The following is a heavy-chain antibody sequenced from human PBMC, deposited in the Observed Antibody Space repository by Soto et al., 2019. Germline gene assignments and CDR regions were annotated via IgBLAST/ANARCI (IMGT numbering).Heavy chain of an antibody. CDR1: GFTFRSCN. V-gene: IGHV3-30*18. J-gene: IGHJ4*02. CDR3: AKDWSWSFDY. CDR2: ISHDGSKK. D-gene: IGHD3-3*01. Sequence: QVQLVESGGGVVQPGRSLRLSCAVSGFTFRSCNMHWVRQTPGKGLEWVAIISHDGSKKYYADSVKGQFTISRDNSKNTLFLEMNSLRVEDTAVYYCAKDWSWSFDYWGQGTLVIVPS.